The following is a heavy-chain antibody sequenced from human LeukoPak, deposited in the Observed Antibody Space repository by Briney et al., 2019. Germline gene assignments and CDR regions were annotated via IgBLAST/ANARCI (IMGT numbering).Heavy chain of an antibody. D-gene: IGHD6-13*01. V-gene: IGHV1-3*01. Sequence: ASVKVSCKASGYTFSSYAMHWVRQAPGQRLEWMGWINAGNGNTKYSQKFQGRVTITRDTSASTAYMELSSLRSEDTAVYYCAREQLVQYYYGMDVWGQGTTVTVSS. CDR1: GYTFSSYA. CDR3: AREQLVQYYYGMDV. CDR2: INAGNGNT. J-gene: IGHJ6*02.